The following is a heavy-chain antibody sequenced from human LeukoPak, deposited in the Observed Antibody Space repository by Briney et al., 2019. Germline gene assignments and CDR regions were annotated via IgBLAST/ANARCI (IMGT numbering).Heavy chain of an antibody. CDR3: AKRPGIAVAEYYYYGMDV. CDR2: ISYDGSNK. V-gene: IGHV3-30*18. J-gene: IGHJ6*02. D-gene: IGHD6-19*01. CDR1: GFTFSSYG. Sequence: GGSLRLSCAASGFTFSSYGMHWVRQAPGKGLEWVAVISYDGSNKYYADSVKGRFTISRDNSKNTLYLQMNSLRAEDTAVYYCAKRPGIAVAEYYYYGMDVWGQGTTVTVSS.